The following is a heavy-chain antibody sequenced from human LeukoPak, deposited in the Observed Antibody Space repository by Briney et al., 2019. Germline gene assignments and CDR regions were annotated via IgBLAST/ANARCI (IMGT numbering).Heavy chain of an antibody. Sequence: PGRSLRLSCAASGFTFSDYYMSWIRQAPGKGLEWVSYISSSSSYTNYTDSVKGRFTISRDNANNSLYLQMDSLRAEDTAVYYCARIPGSSWSLGAWFDPWGQGTLVTVSS. CDR3: ARIPGSSWSLGAWFDP. J-gene: IGHJ5*02. CDR2: ISSSSSYT. V-gene: IGHV3-11*06. CDR1: GFTFSDYY. D-gene: IGHD6-13*01.